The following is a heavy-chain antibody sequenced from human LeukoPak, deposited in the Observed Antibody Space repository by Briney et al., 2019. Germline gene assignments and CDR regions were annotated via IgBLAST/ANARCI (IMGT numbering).Heavy chain of an antibody. J-gene: IGHJ4*02. D-gene: IGHD3-10*01. CDR2: IKQDGSEK. Sequence: PGGSLRLSCAASGFTFSSYWMSWVRQAPGKGLEWVANIKQDGSEKYYVDSVKGRFTISRDNAKNSLYLQMNSLRAEDTAVYYCATTMVRGVDEHDYWGQGTLVTVSS. CDR3: ATTMVRGVDEHDY. CDR1: GFTFSSYW. V-gene: IGHV3-7*01.